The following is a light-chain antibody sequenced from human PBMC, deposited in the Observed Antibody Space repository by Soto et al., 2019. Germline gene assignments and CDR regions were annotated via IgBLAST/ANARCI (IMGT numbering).Light chain of an antibody. Sequence: QSVLTQPASVSGSPGQSITISCTGTTSDVGGYSFVSWYQLHPGKAPKLMIYEVSNRPSGVSNRFSGSKSGNTASLTISGPQAEDESDYYCSSYTTSGTRVFGTGTKVTVL. CDR2: EVS. CDR3: SSYTTSGTRV. J-gene: IGLJ1*01. CDR1: TSDVGGYSF. V-gene: IGLV2-14*01.